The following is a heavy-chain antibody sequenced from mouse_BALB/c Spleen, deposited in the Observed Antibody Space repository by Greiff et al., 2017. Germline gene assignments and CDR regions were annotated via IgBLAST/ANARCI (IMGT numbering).Heavy chain of an antibody. V-gene: IGHV1S26*01. D-gene: IGHD2-4*01. Sequence: VQLQQSGAELVKPGASVKLSCKASGYTFTSYWMHWVKQRPGQGLEWIGYINPSSGYTNYNQKFKDKATLTADKSSSTAYMQLSSLTSEDSAVYYCARYDYDDPGGFDVWGAGTTVTVSS. J-gene: IGHJ1*01. CDR3: ARYDYDDPGGFDV. CDR1: GYTFTSYW. CDR2: INPSSGYT.